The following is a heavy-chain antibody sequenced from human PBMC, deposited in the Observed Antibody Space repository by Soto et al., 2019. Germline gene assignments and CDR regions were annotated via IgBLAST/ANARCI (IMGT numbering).Heavy chain of an antibody. Sequence: SETLSLTCTVSGGSISSYYWSWIRQPPGKGLEWIGYIYYSGSTNYNPSLKSRVTISVDTSKNQFSLKLSSVTAADTAVYYCARSPQMAARPAWYFVLWGSGTLVTVSS. CDR1: GGSISSYY. CDR3: ARSPQMAARPAWYFVL. J-gene: IGHJ2*01. V-gene: IGHV4-59*01. CDR2: IYYSGST. D-gene: IGHD6-6*01.